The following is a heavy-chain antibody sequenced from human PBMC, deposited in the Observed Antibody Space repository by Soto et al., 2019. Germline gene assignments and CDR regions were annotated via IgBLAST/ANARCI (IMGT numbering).Heavy chain of an antibody. D-gene: IGHD6-19*01. J-gene: IGHJ4*02. CDR1: GDSITSIYH. CDR2: IYHSGTT. Sequence: SATLSLTCAVSGDSITSIYHWAWIRQPPGRDLEWVASIYHSGTTYYNPSLKSRVTISVDTSKNQFSLKLSSVTAADTAVYYCAMYSSGWGYFDYWGQGTLVTVSS. CDR3: AMYSSGWGYFDY. V-gene: IGHV4-38-2*01.